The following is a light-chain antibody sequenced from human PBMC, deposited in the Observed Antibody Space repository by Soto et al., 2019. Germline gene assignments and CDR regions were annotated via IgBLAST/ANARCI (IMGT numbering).Light chain of an antibody. J-gene: IGKJ1*01. CDR3: QQYGDSSRT. CDR1: KSFSRSY. V-gene: IGKV3-20*01. Sequence: EIVLTQSPDTLSLSPGERATLSCRASKSFSRSYLAWYQQKPGQAPRLLIYGASSRATGIPDRFSGSGSGTDCTLTISRLEPEDFAVYYCQQYGDSSRTFGQGTKVEIK. CDR2: GAS.